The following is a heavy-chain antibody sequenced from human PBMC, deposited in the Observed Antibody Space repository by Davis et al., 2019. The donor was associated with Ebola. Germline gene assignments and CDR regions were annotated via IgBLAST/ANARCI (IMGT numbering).Heavy chain of an antibody. Sequence: PGGSLRLPCVASGFTSSSYAMSWVRQAPGKGLEWVSATTSGSGGSTYYADSVKGRFTISRDNSKNTLYLQMNSLMAEDTAVYYCAKDQGGYCSSTSCYPLFDYWGQGTLVTVSS. J-gene: IGHJ4*02. V-gene: IGHV3-23*01. D-gene: IGHD2-2*01. CDR3: AKDQGGYCSSTSCYPLFDY. CDR2: TSGSGGST. CDR1: GFTSSSYA.